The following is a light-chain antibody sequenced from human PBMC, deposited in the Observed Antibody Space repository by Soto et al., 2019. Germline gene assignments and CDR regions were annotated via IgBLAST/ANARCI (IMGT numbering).Light chain of an antibody. V-gene: IGLV2-8*01. CDR1: SSDVGGYNY. CDR3: TSYTCSNNLNV. CDR2: EVM. J-gene: IGLJ1*01. Sequence: QSALTQPPSASGSPGQSVTISCTGTSSDVGGYNYVSWYQQHPGKAPKLLIYEVMKRPSGVPDRFSGSKSGNTASLTVSGLQAEDEADYYCTSYTCSNNLNVFGEGTKVTVL.